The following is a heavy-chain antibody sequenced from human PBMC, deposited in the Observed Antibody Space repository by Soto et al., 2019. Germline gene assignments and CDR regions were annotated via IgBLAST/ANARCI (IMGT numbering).Heavy chain of an antibody. J-gene: IGHJ4*02. V-gene: IGHV3-30*03. CDR2: ISYDGSNK. CDR1: GFTFSSYG. CDR3: ARGAALKYYFDY. D-gene: IGHD6-6*01. Sequence: GGSLRLSCAASGFTFSSYGMHWVRQAPGKGLEWVAVISYDGSNKYYADSVKGRFTISRDNSKNTLYLQMNSLRAEDTAVYYWARGAALKYYFDYWGQGTLVTVSS.